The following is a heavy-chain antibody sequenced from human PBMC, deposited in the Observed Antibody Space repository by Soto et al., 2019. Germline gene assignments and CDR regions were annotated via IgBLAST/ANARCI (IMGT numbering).Heavy chain of an antibody. CDR1: GGSISSGGYY. CDR2: IYHSGTT. J-gene: IGHJ3*02. Sequence: SETLSLTCTVSGGSISSGGYYWSWIRQHPGKGLEWIGYIYHSGTTYYNPSLKSRVTISVDTSKNQFSLKLTSVTAADTAVYYCARRWGYDAFDIWGQGTMVTVSS. CDR3: ARRWGYDAFDI. V-gene: IGHV4-31*03. D-gene: IGHD3-16*01.